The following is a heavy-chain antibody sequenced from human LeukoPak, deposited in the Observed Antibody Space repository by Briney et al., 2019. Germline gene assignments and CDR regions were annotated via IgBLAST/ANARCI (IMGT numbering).Heavy chain of an antibody. J-gene: IGHJ6*03. D-gene: IGHD2-15*01. CDR3: ARGYCSGGSCYSYYYYNYMDV. Sequence: PSETLSLTCTVSGGSISSSSYYWGWIRQPPGKGLEWIGSIHYSGSTNYNPSLKSRVTISVDTSKNQFSLKLGSVTAADMAVYYCARGYCSGGSCYSYYYYNYMDVWGKGTTVTVSS. CDR2: IHYSGST. CDR1: GGSISSSSYY. V-gene: IGHV4-39*07.